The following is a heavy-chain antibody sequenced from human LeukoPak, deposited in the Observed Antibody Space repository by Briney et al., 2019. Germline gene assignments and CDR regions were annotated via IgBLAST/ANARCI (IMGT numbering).Heavy chain of an antibody. CDR2: IGTSSTTL. Sequence: GGSLRLSCAASGFTFSSYTMNWVRQPPGKGLEWVSSIGTSSTTLYYADSVKGRFTISRDNAKNSLYLQMNSLRADDTAVYYCARFAAGGSYYYYMDVWGKGTTVTVSS. CDR1: GFTFSSYT. CDR3: ARFAAGGSYYYYMDV. V-gene: IGHV3-48*01. J-gene: IGHJ6*03. D-gene: IGHD6-25*01.